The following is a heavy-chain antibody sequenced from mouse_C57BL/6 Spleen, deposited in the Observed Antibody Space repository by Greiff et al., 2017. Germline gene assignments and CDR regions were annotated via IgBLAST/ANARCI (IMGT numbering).Heavy chain of an antibody. CDR3: ARDDYGVGFAY. CDR2: IYPRDGST. Sequence: LVESDAELVKPGASVKISCKVSGYTFTDYTIHWMKQRPEQGLEWIGYIYPRDGSTKYNEKFKGKATLTADKSSSTAYLQLNSLTSEDSAVYFCARDDYGVGFAYWGQGTLVTVSA. D-gene: IGHD2-4*01. V-gene: IGHV1-78*01. CDR1: GYTFTDYT. J-gene: IGHJ3*01.